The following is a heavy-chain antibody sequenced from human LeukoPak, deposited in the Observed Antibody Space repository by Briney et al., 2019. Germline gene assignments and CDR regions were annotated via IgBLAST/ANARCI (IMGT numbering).Heavy chain of an antibody. CDR2: INHSGST. J-gene: IGHJ4*02. CDR1: GGSFSGYY. Sequence: SETLSLTCAVYGGSFSGYYWSWIRQPPGKGLEWIGEINHSGSTNYNPSLKSRVTISVDTSKNQFSLKLSSVTAADTAVYYCARVDLGFGYYFDYWGQGTLVTVSS. V-gene: IGHV4-34*01. D-gene: IGHD3-16*01. CDR3: ARVDLGFGYYFDY.